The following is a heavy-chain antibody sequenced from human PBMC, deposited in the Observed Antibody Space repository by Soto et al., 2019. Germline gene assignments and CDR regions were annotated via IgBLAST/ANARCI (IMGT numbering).Heavy chain of an antibody. J-gene: IGHJ1*01. V-gene: IGHV3-9*01. CDR2: INWNSGSI. CDR3: VKDESINWYSGHFRH. CDR1: GFTFDDYA. Sequence: ESGGGLVQPGRSLRLSCAASGFTFDDYAMHWVRQVPGKGLEWVSGINWNSGSIGYADSVKCRFAISRDNAKNSLHLQMNSLRAEDTAFYYCVKDESINWYSGHFRHWGQGTLVTVSS. D-gene: IGHD6-13*01.